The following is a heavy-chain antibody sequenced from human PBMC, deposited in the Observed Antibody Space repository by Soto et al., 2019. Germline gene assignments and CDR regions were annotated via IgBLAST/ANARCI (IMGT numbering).Heavy chain of an antibody. CDR1: GFTFSSYA. J-gene: IGHJ4*02. D-gene: IGHD4-17*01. V-gene: IGHV3-23*01. Sequence: GSLRLSCAVSGFTFSSYAMSWVRQAPGKGLEWVSAISGSGGSTYYADSVKGRFTISRDNPKNTLYLQMNSLRVEDTAVYYCAKGYYGDYLFDYWGQGTLVTVSS. CDR2: ISGSGGST. CDR3: AKGYYGDYLFDY.